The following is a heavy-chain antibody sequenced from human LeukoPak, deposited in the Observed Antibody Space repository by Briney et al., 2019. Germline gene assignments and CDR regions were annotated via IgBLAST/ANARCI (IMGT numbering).Heavy chain of an antibody. CDR1: GGSISSYY. Sequence: SETLSLTCTVSGGSISSYYWSWIRQPPGKGLEWIGYIYDSGSTNYNPSLKSRVTISVDTSKNQFSLKLSSVTAADTAVYYCARQYYDILTGPRPSYYYYYMDVWGKGTTVTISS. D-gene: IGHD3-9*01. V-gene: IGHV4-59*08. J-gene: IGHJ6*03. CDR2: IYDSGST. CDR3: ARQYYDILTGPRPSYYYYYMDV.